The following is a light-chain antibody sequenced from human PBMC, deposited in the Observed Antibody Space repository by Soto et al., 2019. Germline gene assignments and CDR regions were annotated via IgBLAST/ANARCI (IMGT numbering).Light chain of an antibody. CDR3: QSYDSRLSGYV. Sequence: QSVLTQPPSVSGAPGQRVTISCTGSSSNIGAGYDVNWYQQLPGTAPKFLIYAISNRPSGVPDRFSGSKSGTSASLAITGLQTEDEADYYCQSYDSRLSGYVFGTGTKLTVL. CDR2: AIS. CDR1: SSNIGAGYD. J-gene: IGLJ1*01. V-gene: IGLV1-40*01.